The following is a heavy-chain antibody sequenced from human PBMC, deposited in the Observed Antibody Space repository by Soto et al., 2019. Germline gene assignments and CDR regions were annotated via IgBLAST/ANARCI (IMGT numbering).Heavy chain of an antibody. D-gene: IGHD1-7*01. CDR1: GGTFSSYA. J-gene: IGHJ5*02. Sequence: QVQLVQSGAEVKQPGSSVKVSCKASGGTFSSYAISWVRQAPGQGLEGMGGIIPIFGTANYAQKFQGRVTITADESTSTAYMELSSVRSEDTAVYYCAREGWNYGNNWFDPWGQGTLVTVSS. CDR3: AREGWNYGNNWFDP. V-gene: IGHV1-69*01. CDR2: IIPIFGTA.